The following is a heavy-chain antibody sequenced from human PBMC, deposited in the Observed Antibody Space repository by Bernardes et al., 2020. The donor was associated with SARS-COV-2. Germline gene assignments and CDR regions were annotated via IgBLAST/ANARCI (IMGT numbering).Heavy chain of an antibody. J-gene: IGHJ5*01. V-gene: IGHV3-53*01. CDR3: TQVVGDYGDWFDS. D-gene: IGHD4-17*01. CDR2: MYHDGST. Sequence: ETLSLTCTVSGGSIINHYWTWVRQPPGKGLDWVSIMYHDGSTSYTDSVKGRFTISRDISKNTLYHQMNTLRAEDTAVYYCTQVVGDYGDWFDSWGQGTLVTVSS. CDR1: GGSIINHY.